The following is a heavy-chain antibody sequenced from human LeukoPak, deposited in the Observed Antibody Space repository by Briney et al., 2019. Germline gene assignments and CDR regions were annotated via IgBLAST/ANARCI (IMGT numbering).Heavy chain of an antibody. CDR1: GFTLSSYS. V-gene: IGHV3-30-3*01. J-gene: IGHJ5*02. Sequence: GGSLRLSCAASGFTLSSYSIHWVRQAPGRGREWVAVISYDGSNKYYADSVKGRFTISRDNSKNTLYLQMNSLRAEDTAVYYCAREFEGDNWFDPWGQGTLVTVSS. CDR2: ISYDGSNK. D-gene: IGHD3-10*01. CDR3: AREFEGDNWFDP.